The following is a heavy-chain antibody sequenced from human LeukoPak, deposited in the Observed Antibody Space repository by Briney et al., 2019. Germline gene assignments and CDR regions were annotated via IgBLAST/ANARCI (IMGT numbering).Heavy chain of an antibody. V-gene: IGHV3-74*01. Sequence: GGSLRLSCTASGFSFSGHWMHWARQLPGKGLVWVSRISPTGSTTSYADSVKGRFTVSRDNARNTLYLQMNSLRVEDTAIYYCVRGTNDWTGIDYWGQGTLVTVSS. CDR2: ISPTGSTT. CDR3: VRGTNDWTGIDY. CDR1: GFSFSGHW. J-gene: IGHJ4*02. D-gene: IGHD2-8*01.